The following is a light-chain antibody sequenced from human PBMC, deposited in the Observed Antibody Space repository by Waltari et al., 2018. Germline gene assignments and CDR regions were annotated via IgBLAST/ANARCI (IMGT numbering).Light chain of an antibody. CDR2: DVN. CDR1: TNDLGGYNY. V-gene: IGLV2-14*03. CDR3: CSFTRSSTWV. Sequence: QSALTQPASVSGSPGQSIIISFTGTTNDLGGYNYVSWYQQHPGKAPKLMIYDVNSRPSGVSSRFSGSKSGNTASLIISGLQAEDEADYYCCSFTRSSTWVFGGGTKVTVL. J-gene: IGLJ3*02.